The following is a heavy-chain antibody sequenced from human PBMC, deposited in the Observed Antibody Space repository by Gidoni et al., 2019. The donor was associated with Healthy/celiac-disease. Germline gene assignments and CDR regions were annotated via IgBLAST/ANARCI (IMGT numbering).Heavy chain of an antibody. CDR1: GGSISSGSYS. CDR2: IYTSGST. CDR3: ARVSYGSPVASVGDAFDI. Sequence: QVQLQESGPGLVKPSQTLSLTCTVSGGSISSGSYSWSWIRQPAGKGLEWIGRIYTSGSTNYNPSLKSRVTMSVDTSKNQFSLKLSSVTAADTAVYYCARVSYGSPVASVGDAFDIWGQGTMVTVSS. D-gene: IGHD5-12*01. V-gene: IGHV4-61*02. J-gene: IGHJ3*02.